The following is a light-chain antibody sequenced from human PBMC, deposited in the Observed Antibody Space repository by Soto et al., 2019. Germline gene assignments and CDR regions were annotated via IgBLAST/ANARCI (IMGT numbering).Light chain of an antibody. V-gene: IGKV1-39*01. CDR2: AAS. J-gene: IGKJ4*01. CDR1: QSISNY. Sequence: DMEMTQSPSSLSASVGDRFTITCRASQSISNYLNWYQHKPGKVPKLLIYAASSLQSGVPTRFSGSGSGTDFTLIINSLQPEDFATYYCQQCYGTPLTFGGGTKIEIK. CDR3: QQCYGTPLT.